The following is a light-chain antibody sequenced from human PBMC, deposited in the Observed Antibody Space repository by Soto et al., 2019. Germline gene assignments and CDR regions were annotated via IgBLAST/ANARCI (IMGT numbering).Light chain of an antibody. CDR2: EVR. V-gene: IGLV2-8*01. CDR1: SSDVGGYNH. Sequence: QSVLTQPASVSGSPGQSITISCTGTSSDVGGYNHVSWYQQHPGKAPKLIIYEVRNRPPGVPDRFSGSKSGNTASLTVSGLQAEDEADYYCSSYAGSNNVVFGGGTKLTVL. J-gene: IGLJ2*01. CDR3: SSYAGSNNVV.